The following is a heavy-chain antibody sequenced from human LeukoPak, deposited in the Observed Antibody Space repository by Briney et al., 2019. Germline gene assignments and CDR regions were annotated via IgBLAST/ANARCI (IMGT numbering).Heavy chain of an antibody. D-gene: IGHD2-2*01. CDR3: ARRCSSSSCYGGYDY. CDR2: IDGSGNT. V-gene: IGHV4-59*10. CDR1: GASISNSH. J-gene: IGHJ4*02. Sequence: SETLSLTCDVSGASISNSHWTWIRQPAGKGLEWIGRIDGSGNTIYSPSLKNRVTMSVDTSKKEFSLKLGSVTAADTAFYYCARRCSSSSCYGGYDYWGQGTPVTVSS.